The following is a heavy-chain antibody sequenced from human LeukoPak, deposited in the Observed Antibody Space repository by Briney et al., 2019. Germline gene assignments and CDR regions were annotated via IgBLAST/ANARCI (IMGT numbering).Heavy chain of an antibody. V-gene: IGHV3-74*01. CDR1: GFTLSSYW. CDR3: AASGVIDL. J-gene: IGHJ4*02. D-gene: IGHD4-23*01. CDR2: LNNDGSST. Sequence: PGGSLRLSCAASGFTLSSYWMHWVRQAPGKGLVWVSHLNNDGSSTTYADSVKGRFTISKDDAKNTLYLQMNSLRAEDTAVYYCAASGVIDLWGQGTQVTVSS.